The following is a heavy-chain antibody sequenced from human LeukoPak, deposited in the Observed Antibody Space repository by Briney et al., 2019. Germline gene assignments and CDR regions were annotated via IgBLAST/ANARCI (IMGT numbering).Heavy chain of an antibody. V-gene: IGHV1-46*01. CDR3: ASISGYYGYFDY. J-gene: IGHJ4*02. Sequence: ASVKVSCKASGFTFTGYYMHWVRQAPGQGLEWMGIINPSGGSTSYAQKFQGRVTMTRDTSTSTVYMELSSLRSEDTAVYYCASISGYYGYFDYWGQGTLVTVSS. CDR1: GFTFTGYY. CDR2: INPSGGST. D-gene: IGHD3-22*01.